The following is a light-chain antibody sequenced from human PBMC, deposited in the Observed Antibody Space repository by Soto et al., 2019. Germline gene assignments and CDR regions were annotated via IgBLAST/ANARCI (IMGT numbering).Light chain of an antibody. J-gene: IGKJ3*01. Sequence: DVQTAQSPSGVSAYLVAILTMTCRASQSITTWLAWYQQRRGKAPKLLIYDVSSLQSGVPSRFSGGGSGTEFTLTISSLQPEDFATYYCQKFNSYPLTCGTGTMGAIK. CDR1: QSITTW. V-gene: IGKV1-5*01. CDR2: DVS. CDR3: QKFNSYPLT.